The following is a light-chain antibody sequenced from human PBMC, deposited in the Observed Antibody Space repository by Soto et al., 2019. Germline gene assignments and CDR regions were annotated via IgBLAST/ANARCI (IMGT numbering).Light chain of an antibody. J-gene: IGLJ2*01. CDR1: SSDVGGYNY. CDR2: DVS. Sequence: QSALTQPASVSGSPGQSITISCNGTSSDVGGYNYVSWYQQHPDKAPKLMIFDVSNRPSGVSNRFSGSKSGNTASLTISGLQAEDEADYYCSSYTSSGTLVFGGGTKVTVL. CDR3: SSYTSSGTLV. V-gene: IGLV2-14*01.